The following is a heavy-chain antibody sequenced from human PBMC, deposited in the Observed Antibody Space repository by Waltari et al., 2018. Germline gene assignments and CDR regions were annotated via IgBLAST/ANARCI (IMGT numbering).Heavy chain of an antibody. D-gene: IGHD7-27*01. CDR2: INPRSGDT. Sequence: VQLVQSGAEVKKPGAPLIIPCRTSGYTFTDYYMHWVRQAPGQGLEWMGCINPRSGDTKDAQKFQGRVTLTRDTSMNTAYMEVRSLRFDDTAVYYCSRFDPGLKRQPVGIDPWGQGTLIIVSS. CDR1: GYTFTDYY. J-gene: IGHJ5*02. V-gene: IGHV1-2*02. CDR3: SRFDPGLKRQPVGIDP.